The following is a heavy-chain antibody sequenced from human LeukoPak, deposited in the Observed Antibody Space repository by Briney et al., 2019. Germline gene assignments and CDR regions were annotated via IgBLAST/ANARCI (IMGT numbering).Heavy chain of an antibody. CDR2: INWNGGST. D-gene: IGHD6-13*01. J-gene: IGHJ3*02. CDR1: GFTFDDYG. V-gene: IGHV3-20*04. CDR3: ARDAGYSSSWYNALRAAFDI. Sequence: PGGSLRLSCAASGFTFDDYGMSWVRQAPGKGLEWVSGINWNGGSTGYADSVKGRFTISRDNAKNSLYLQMNSLRAEDTALYYCARDAGYSSSWYNALRAAFDIWGQGTTVTISS.